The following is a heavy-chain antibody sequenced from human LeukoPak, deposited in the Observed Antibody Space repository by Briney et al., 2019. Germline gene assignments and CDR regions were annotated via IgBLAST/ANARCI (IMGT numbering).Heavy chain of an antibody. D-gene: IGHD3-22*01. CDR3: AKDDSSGIDDAFDI. V-gene: IGHV3-53*01. CDR2: IYSGGST. Sequence: HAGGSLRLSCAASGFTVSSDYMSWVRQAPGKGLEWVSVIYSGGSTYYADSVKGRFTISRDNSKNTLYLQMNSLRAEDTAVYYCAKDDSSGIDDAFDIWGQGTMVTVSS. CDR1: GFTVSSDY. J-gene: IGHJ3*02.